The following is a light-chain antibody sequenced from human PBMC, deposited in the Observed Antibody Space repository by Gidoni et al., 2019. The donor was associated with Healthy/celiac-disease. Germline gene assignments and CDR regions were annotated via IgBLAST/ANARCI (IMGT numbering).Light chain of an antibody. Sequence: IQLTQSPSSLPASVGDRATITCRASQGISSYLAWDQQNPGKAPKLLIYAASTLQSGVPARFSGSGSGTDFTLTISSLQPEDVATYYCQQLNSYPLTFGGGTKVEIK. CDR1: QGISSY. V-gene: IGKV1-9*01. J-gene: IGKJ4*01. CDR3: QQLNSYPLT. CDR2: AAS.